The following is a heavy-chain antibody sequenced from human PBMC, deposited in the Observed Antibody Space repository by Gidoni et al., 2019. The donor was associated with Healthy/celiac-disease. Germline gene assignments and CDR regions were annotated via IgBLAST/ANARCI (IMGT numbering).Heavy chain of an antibody. D-gene: IGHD3-3*01. J-gene: IGHJ5*02. V-gene: IGHV1-69*04. CDR2: IIPILGIA. CDR3: ARADYDFWSGYYMGDNWFDP. CDR1: GGTFSSYA. Sequence: QVQLVQSGAEVKKPGSSVKVSCKASGGTFSSYAISWVRQSPGQGLEWMGRIIPILGIANYAQKFQGRVTITADKSASTAYMELSSLRSEDTAVYYGARADYDFWSGYYMGDNWFDPWGQGTLVTVSS.